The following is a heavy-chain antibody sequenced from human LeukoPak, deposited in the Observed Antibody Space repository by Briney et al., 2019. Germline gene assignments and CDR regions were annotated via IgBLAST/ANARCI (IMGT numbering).Heavy chain of an antibody. Sequence: GGSLRLSCAASGFTFSSYWMSWVRQAPGKGLEWVANIKQDGSEKYYVDSVKGRFTISRDNAKNSLYLQMNSLRAEDTAVYYCASLKRGTDMRNYGMDVWGQGTTVTVSS. CDR2: IKQDGSEK. V-gene: IGHV3-7*01. J-gene: IGHJ6*02. CDR1: GFTFSSYW. CDR3: ASLKRGTDMRNYGMDV. D-gene: IGHD2-15*01.